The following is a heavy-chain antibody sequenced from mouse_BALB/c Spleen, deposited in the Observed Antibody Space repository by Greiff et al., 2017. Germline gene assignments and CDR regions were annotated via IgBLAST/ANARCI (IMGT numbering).Heavy chain of an antibody. V-gene: IGHV1-9*01. D-gene: IGHD1-1*01. J-gene: IGHJ3*01. CDR3: AILRPWFAY. CDR2: ILPGSGST. Sequence: VQGVESGAELMKPGASVKISCKATGYTFSSYWIEWVKQRPGHGLEWIGEILPGSGSTNYNEKFKGKATFTADTSSNTAYMQLSSLTSEDSAVYYCAILRPWFAYWGQGTLVTVSA. CDR1: GYTFSSYW.